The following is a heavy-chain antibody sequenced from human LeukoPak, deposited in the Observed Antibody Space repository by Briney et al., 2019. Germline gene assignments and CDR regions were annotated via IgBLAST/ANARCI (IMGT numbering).Heavy chain of an antibody. CDR2: IYYSGST. CDR1: GGSISSSSYY. CDR3: ARARREATGFDP. Sequence: PSETLSLTCTVSGGSISSSSYYWGWIRQPPGKGLEWIGSIYYSGSTYYNPSLKSRVTISVDTSKNQFSLKLSSVTAADTAVYYCARARREATGFDPWGQGTLVTVSS. V-gene: IGHV4-39*07. J-gene: IGHJ5*02. D-gene: IGHD5-12*01.